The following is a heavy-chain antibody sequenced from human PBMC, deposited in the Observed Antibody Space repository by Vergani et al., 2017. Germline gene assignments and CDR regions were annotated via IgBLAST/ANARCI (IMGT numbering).Heavy chain of an antibody. J-gene: IGHJ5*02. D-gene: IGHD3/OR15-3a*01. CDR2: VYPSGTT. CDR3: ARGETRTDWFDP. Sequence: QVQLHESGPGLVKPSETLSLICSVSGVSMQSGSFYWTWFRQTAERRLGWMGRVYPSGTTNYNPSLNGRVTIFVDKSKNISSLRLNSVTASDTAVYYCARGETRTDWFDPWGQGTLVTVSS. CDR1: GVSMQSGSFY. V-gene: IGHV4-61*02.